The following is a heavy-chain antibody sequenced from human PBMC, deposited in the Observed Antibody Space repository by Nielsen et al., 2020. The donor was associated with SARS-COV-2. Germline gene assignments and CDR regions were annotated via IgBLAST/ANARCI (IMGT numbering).Heavy chain of an antibody. CDR2: MNPNSGNT. J-gene: IGHJ6*02. CDR3: ARGGVRFLEWSDPSAGMDV. D-gene: IGHD3-3*01. Sequence: ASVKVSCKASGYTFTSYDINWVRQATGQGLEWMGWMNPNSGNTGYAQKFQGRVTMIRNTSISTAYMELSSLRSEDTAVYYCARGGVRFLEWSDPSAGMDVWGQGTTVTVSS. CDR1: GYTFTSYD. V-gene: IGHV1-8*01.